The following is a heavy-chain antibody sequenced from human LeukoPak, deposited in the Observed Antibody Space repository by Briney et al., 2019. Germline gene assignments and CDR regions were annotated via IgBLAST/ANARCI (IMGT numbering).Heavy chain of an antibody. D-gene: IGHD1-26*01. J-gene: IGHJ4*02. V-gene: IGHV4-38-2*02. CDR3: ARVGASSLATVDY. Sequence: SETLSLTCTVSGYSISSGYYWVWIRQPPGKGLEWNGNIYHSGSTYYNPSLKSRVTISVDTSKNQFSLKLSSVTAADTAVYYCARVGASSLATVDYWGQGTLVTVSS. CDR1: GYSISSGYY. CDR2: IYHSGST.